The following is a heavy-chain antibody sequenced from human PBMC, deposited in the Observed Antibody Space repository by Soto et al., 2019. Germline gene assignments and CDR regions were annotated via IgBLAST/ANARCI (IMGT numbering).Heavy chain of an antibody. CDR2: IIPIFGTA. V-gene: IGHV1-69*12. D-gene: IGHD5-12*01. J-gene: IGHJ2*01. CDR3: ARGNHRWLQLWYFDL. CDR1: GGTFSSYT. Sequence: QVQLVQSGAEVKKPGSSVTVSCKASGGTFSSYTISWVRQAPGQGLEWMGGIIPIFGTANYAQTFQGRVTITADESTSTGYMALSSLRSEDTAVYYCARGNHRWLQLWYFDLWGRGTLVTVSS.